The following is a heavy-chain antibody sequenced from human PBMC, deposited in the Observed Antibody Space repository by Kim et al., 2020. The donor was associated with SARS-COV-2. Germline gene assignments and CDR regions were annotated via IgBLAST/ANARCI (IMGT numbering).Heavy chain of an antibody. D-gene: IGHD2-21*02. J-gene: IGHJ6*02. Sequence: ASVKVSCKASGGTFSSYAISWVRQAPGQGLEWMGGIIPIFGTANYAQKFQGRVTITADESTSTAYMELSSLRSEDTAVYYCARDQGGGADWYYYYGMDVWGQGTTVTVSS. V-gene: IGHV1-69*13. CDR3: ARDQGGGADWYYYYGMDV. CDR2: IIPIFGTA. CDR1: GGTFSSYA.